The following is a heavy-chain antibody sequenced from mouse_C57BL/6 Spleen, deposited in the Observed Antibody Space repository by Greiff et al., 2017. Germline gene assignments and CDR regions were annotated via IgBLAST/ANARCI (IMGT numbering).Heavy chain of an antibody. V-gene: IGHV1-26*01. CDR3: AREGNYSNYGGY. J-gene: IGHJ2*01. CDR1: GYTFTDYY. D-gene: IGHD2-5*01. Sequence: VQLQQSGPELVKPGDSVTISCKASGYTFTDYYMNWVKQSHGKSLEWIGVINPNKGGTSYNQKFKGKATLTVNKSSSTAYMQLRSLTSEYSAVYYCAREGNYSNYGGYWGQGTTLTVSS. CDR2: INPNKGGT.